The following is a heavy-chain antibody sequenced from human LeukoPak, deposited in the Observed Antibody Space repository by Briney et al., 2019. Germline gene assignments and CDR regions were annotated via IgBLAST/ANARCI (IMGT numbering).Heavy chain of an antibody. CDR2: ISSSSSYI. CDR1: GFTFSSYS. J-gene: IGHJ6*03. V-gene: IGHV3-21*01. Sequence: GGSLRLSCAASGFTFSSYSMNWVRQAPGKGLEWVSSISSSSSYIYYADSVKGRFTISRDNAKNSPYLQMNSLRAEDTAVYYCARWQYQLLFSYYYYYMDVWGKGTTVTISS. CDR3: ARWQYQLLFSYYYYYMDV. D-gene: IGHD2-2*01.